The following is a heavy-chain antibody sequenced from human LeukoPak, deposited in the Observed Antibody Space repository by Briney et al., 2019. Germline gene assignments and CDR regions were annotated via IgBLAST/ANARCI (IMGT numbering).Heavy chain of an antibody. J-gene: IGHJ4*02. CDR3: ARGGVSGSGSYFPFDY. CDR1: GDSNSAYY. CDR2: IFYNGNT. Sequence: SETLSLTCTVSGDSNSAYYWTWIRQSPGKGLEWIGYIFYNGNTNYNPSLKSRVTISLDTSKNQFSLKLSSVTAADTAVYYCARGGVSGSGSYFPFDYWGQGILVTVSS. D-gene: IGHD3-10*01. V-gene: IGHV4-59*01.